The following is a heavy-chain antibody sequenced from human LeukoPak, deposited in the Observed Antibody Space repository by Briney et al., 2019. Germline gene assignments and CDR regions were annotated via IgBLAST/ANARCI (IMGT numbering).Heavy chain of an antibody. CDR1: GGSISNYY. CDR3: ARGAMATTPFFDY. V-gene: IGHV4-59*01. J-gene: IGHJ4*02. Sequence: SETLSLTCPVSGGSISNYYYWTWIRQPPGKGLGWIGYVYYTGSTNFNPSLKSRVTMSLDTSRNQFSLKLTSLTAADTAVYYCARGAMATTPFFDYWGQGTLVTVSS. D-gene: IGHD5-24*01. CDR2: VYYTGST.